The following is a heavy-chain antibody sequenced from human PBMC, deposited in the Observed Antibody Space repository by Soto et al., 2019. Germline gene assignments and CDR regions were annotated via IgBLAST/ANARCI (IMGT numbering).Heavy chain of an antibody. CDR3: ARREMATTNFDY. J-gene: IGHJ4*02. D-gene: IGHD5-12*01. CDR2: IYHSGST. V-gene: IGHV4-4*02. CDR1: GGSISSSNW. Sequence: QVQLQESGPGLVKPSGTLSLTCAVSGGSISSSNWWSWVRQPPGKGLEWIGEIYHSGSTNYNPSLKSRVTISVYKSKHQFALKLSSVTAADTAVYYCARREMATTNFDYWGQGTLVTVSS.